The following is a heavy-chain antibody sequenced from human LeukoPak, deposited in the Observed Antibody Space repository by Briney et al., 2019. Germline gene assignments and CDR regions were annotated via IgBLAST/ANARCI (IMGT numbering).Heavy chain of an antibody. CDR1: GYTFTTYF. CDR3: VREYSGGHFDY. CDR2: INPSAGST. Sequence: ASVKVSCKASGYTFTTYFIHWMRQSPGQGLAWVGVINPSAGSTNYAQKFQGRVTMTRDTSTSTVYMDLSSLRSEDTAIYYCVREYSGGHFDYWGQGTLVTVSS. V-gene: IGHV1-46*01. J-gene: IGHJ4*02. D-gene: IGHD2-21*01.